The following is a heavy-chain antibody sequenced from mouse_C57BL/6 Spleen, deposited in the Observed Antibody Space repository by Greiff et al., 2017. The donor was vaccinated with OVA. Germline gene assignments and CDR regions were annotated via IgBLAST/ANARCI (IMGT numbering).Heavy chain of an antibody. Sequence: QVQLQQPGAELVRPGSSVKLSCKASGYTFTSYWMHWVKQRPIQGLEWIGNIDPSDSEPHYNQKFKDKATLTVDKSSSTAYMQLSSLTSEDSAVYYCARFDGYSLDYWGQGTTLTVSS. D-gene: IGHD2-3*01. CDR2: IDPSDSEP. J-gene: IGHJ2*01. V-gene: IGHV1-52*01. CDR1: GYTFTSYW. CDR3: ARFDGYSLDY.